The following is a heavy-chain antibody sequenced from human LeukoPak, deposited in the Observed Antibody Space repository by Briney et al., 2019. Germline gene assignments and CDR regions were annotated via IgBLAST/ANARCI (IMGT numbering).Heavy chain of an antibody. Sequence: GESLQISCKGSGYSFTSYWIGWVRQMPGKGLEWMGIIYPGDSDIRYSPSFQGQVTISADKSISTAYLQWSSLKASGTAMYYCARQTRDGSGSRGYSFDFWGQGTLVTVSS. J-gene: IGHJ4*02. D-gene: IGHD3-10*01. CDR2: IYPGDSDI. CDR3: ARQTRDGSGSRGYSFDF. CDR1: GYSFTSYW. V-gene: IGHV5-51*01.